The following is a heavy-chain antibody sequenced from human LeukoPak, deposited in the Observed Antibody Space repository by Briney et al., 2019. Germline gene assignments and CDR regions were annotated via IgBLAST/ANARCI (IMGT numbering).Heavy chain of an antibody. CDR2: IYNSGTT. CDR3: AKEKEWSGYDSYFDY. J-gene: IGHJ4*02. CDR1: GFTVSSNY. D-gene: IGHD5-12*01. Sequence: PGGSLRLSCTVSGFTVSSNYMNWVRQAPGKGLDWVSVIYNSGTTSYADSVKGRFTISRDNSKNTLYLQMNSLRAEDTAVYYCAKEKEWSGYDSYFDYWGQGTLVTVSS. V-gene: IGHV3-66*03.